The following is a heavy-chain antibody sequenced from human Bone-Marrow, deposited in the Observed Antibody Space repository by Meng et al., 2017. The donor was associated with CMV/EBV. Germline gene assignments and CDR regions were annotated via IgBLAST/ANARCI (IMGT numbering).Heavy chain of an antibody. CDR1: GFTFSDYN. Sequence: GGSLRLSCAASGFTFSDYNMNWVRQAPGKGLEWVSTISASRSYIYYADSVKGRFTISRDNAKNSLYLQMNSLRAEDTAVYYCAREGGSYYGRYGMDVWGQGTTVTVSS. D-gene: IGHD1-26*01. CDR3: AREGGSYYGRYGMDV. J-gene: IGHJ6*02. V-gene: IGHV3-21*01. CDR2: ISASRSYI.